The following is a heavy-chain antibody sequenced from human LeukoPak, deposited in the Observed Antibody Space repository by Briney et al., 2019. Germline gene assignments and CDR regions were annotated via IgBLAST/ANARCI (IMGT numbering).Heavy chain of an antibody. CDR3: AKDTSWGIAVAGTNFDY. CDR1: GFTFDDYA. V-gene: IGHV3-9*01. CDR2: ISWNSGSI. D-gene: IGHD6-13*01. J-gene: IGHJ4*02. Sequence: GRSLRLSCAASGFTFDDYAMHWVRQAPGKGLEWVSGISWNSGSIGYADSVKGRFTISRDNAKNSLYLQMNSLRAEDTALYYCAKDTSWGIAVAGTNFDYWGQGTLVTVSS.